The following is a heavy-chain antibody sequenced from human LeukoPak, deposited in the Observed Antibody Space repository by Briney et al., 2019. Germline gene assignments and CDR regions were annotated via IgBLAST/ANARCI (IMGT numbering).Heavy chain of an antibody. J-gene: IGHJ4*02. D-gene: IGHD1-14*01. CDR2: ISYGGIT. Sequence: SETLSLTCTVSGGSISGSYCGWIRQSPGKGLEWIGQISYGGITNYNPSLTTRVTISIDTSKNQLSLRLNSVTAADTAVYYCARHKTGTATFDYWGQGTLITVSS. V-gene: IGHV4-59*08. CDR1: GGSISGSY. CDR3: ARHKTGTATFDY.